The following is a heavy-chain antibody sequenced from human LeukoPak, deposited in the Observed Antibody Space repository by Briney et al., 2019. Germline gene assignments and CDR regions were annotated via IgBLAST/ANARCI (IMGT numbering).Heavy chain of an antibody. Sequence: GGSLRLSCAASGFTFSGSAMHWVRQASGKGLEWVGRIRSKANSYATAYAASVKGRFTISRDDSKNTAYLQTNSLKTEDTAVYYCTRPYCSSTSCTRDPNAFDIWGQGTMVTVSS. CDR1: GFTFSGSA. CDR3: TRPYCSSTSCTRDPNAFDI. V-gene: IGHV3-73*01. D-gene: IGHD2-2*01. J-gene: IGHJ3*02. CDR2: IRSKANSYAT.